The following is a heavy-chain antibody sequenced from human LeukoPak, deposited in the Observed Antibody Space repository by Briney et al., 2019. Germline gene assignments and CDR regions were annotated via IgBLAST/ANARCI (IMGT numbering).Heavy chain of an antibody. CDR2: IIPIFGTA. CDR3: ARGVVGATTGAYSFDY. CDR1: GGTFISYA. Sequence: ASVKVSCKASGGTFISYAISWVRQAPGQGLEWMGGIIPIFGTANYAQKFQGRVTIIADESTSTAYMELSSLRSEDTAVYYCARGVVGATTGAYSFDYWGRGTLVTVSS. D-gene: IGHD1-26*01. J-gene: IGHJ4*02. V-gene: IGHV1-69*13.